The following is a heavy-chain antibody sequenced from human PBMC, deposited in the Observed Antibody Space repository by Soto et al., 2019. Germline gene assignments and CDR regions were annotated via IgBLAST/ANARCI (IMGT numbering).Heavy chain of an antibody. V-gene: IGHV4-4*07. CDR2: IYISGLT. Sequence: QVQLQESGPGQVKSSETLSLTCTVSGGSMTSYYWSWIRKSAGKGLEWIGRIYISGLTNYNPSLESRVTMSVDTSKNQFSLRLSSVTDADAAVYYCVRDKGNYQETWFDPWGQGILVYVSS. J-gene: IGHJ5*02. D-gene: IGHD3-16*02. CDR3: VRDKGNYQETWFDP. CDR1: GGSMTSYY.